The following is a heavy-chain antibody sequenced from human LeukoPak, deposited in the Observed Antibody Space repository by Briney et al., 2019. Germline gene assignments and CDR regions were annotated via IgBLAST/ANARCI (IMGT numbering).Heavy chain of an antibody. CDR2: INPNSGAT. J-gene: IGHJ3*02. D-gene: IGHD3-16*01. V-gene: IGHV1-2*02. CDR1: GYSFTGYY. CDR3: ARSMITFGGSSLDAFDI. Sequence: ASVRVSCKASGYSFTGYYMHWVRQAPGQGLEWMGWINPNSGATNYAQKFQGRVTMTRDTSISTAYMELSRLRSDDTAVYYCARSMITFGGSSLDAFDIWGQGTMVTVSS.